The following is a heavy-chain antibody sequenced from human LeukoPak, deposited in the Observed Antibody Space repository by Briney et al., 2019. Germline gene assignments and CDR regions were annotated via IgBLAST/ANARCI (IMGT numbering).Heavy chain of an antibody. CDR2: ISSSGSTI. CDR3: ARDKYDFWSGYYTHDAFDI. CDR1: GFTFSDYY. J-gene: IGHJ3*02. V-gene: IGHV3-11*01. Sequence: GGSLRLSCAASGFTFSDYYMSWIRQAPGKGLEWVSYISSSGSTIYYADSVKGRFTISRDNAKNSLYLQMNSLRAEDTALYYCARDKYDFWSGYYTHDAFDIWGQGTMVTVSS. D-gene: IGHD3-3*01.